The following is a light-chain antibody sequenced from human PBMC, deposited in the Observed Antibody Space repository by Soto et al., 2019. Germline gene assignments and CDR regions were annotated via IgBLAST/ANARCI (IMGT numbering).Light chain of an antibody. V-gene: IGKV3-11*01. CDR2: DAF. CDR3: HRRSNGTSIT. J-gene: IGKJ5*01. CDR1: QSVNGN. Sequence: LTLSPGTLSLSPGERATLSCRASQSVNGNLFWYHQTSGQPPRLLIYDAFARATGTPARFRGSGSGTDFALTITSLEPEDVAVYDCHRRSNGTSITFGPGTRLEIK.